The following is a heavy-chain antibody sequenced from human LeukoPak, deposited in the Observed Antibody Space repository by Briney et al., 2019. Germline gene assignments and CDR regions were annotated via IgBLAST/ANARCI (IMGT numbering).Heavy chain of an antibody. CDR1: GGSISNTSYY. CDR2: IFYDGST. V-gene: IGHV4-39*07. J-gene: IGHJ4*02. Sequence: PSETLSLTCTVSGGSISNTSYYWGWLRQPPGKGLEWLANIFYDGSTFYNPSLKSRVTISIDTFKNQFSLRLTSVTAADTAVYYCARDPAAGTQRTFDYWGQGTLVTVSS. CDR3: ARDPAAGTQRTFDY. D-gene: IGHD6-13*01.